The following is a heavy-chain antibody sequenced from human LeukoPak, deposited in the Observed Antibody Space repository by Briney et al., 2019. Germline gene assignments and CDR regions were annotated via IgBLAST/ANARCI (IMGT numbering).Heavy chain of an antibody. CDR2: IYASGTT. CDR3: ARQGLSYDILTGYYNSGYFDY. J-gene: IGHJ4*02. V-gene: IGHV4-4*09. D-gene: IGHD3-9*01. Sequence: SETLSLTCTVSGGSIGSYYWSWIRQPPGKGLEWIGYIYASGTTNYNPSVKSRVTISVHKSKNQFSLKLSSVTAADTAIYYCARQGLSYDILTGYYNSGYFDYWGQGTLVTVSS. CDR1: GGSIGSYY.